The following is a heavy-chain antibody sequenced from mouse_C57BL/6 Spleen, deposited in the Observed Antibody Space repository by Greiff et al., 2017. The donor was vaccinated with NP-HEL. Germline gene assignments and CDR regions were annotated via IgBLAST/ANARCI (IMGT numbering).Heavy chain of an antibody. CDR1: GYSITSGYY. CDR2: ISYDGSN. Sequence: EVQVVESGPGLVKPSQSLSLTCSVTGYSITSGYYWNWIRQFPGNKLEWMGYISYDGSNNYNPSLKNRISITRDTSKNQFFLKLNSVTTEDTATYYCARGVLRYWYFDVWGTGTTVTVSS. J-gene: IGHJ1*03. CDR3: ARGVLRYWYFDV. V-gene: IGHV3-6*01. D-gene: IGHD1-1*01.